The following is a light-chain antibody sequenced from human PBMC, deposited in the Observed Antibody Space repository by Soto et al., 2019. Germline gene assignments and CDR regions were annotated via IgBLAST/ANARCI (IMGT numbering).Light chain of an antibody. J-gene: IGKJ2*01. CDR2: VGS. CDR3: MQARQTPFT. Sequence: DIVMTQSPLSLPVTPGEPASISCRSSRTLRHSNGSIYWDWYLQKPGHTPQLLNYVGSNRGSVVLNRGSGRGTGTEFTRKIRCVDAEDVWGDYCMQARQTPFTCGQGPKMEI. CDR1: RTLRHSNGSIY. V-gene: IGKV2-28*01.